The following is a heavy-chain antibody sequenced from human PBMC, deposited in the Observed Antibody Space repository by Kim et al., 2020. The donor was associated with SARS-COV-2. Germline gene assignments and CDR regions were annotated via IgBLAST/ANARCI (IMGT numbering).Heavy chain of an antibody. CDR2: IYSGGSK. CDR3: ARVGYKDAFAI. Sequence: GGSLRLSCAASGFTVSSNSMSWVRQAPGKGLGSVAVIYSGGSKYYADSVKGRFTISRNNTKNTLYLQMNSLRAEDTAVYYCARVGYKDAFAIWGQGTMVTVPS. D-gene: IGHD3-22*01. CDR1: GFTVSSNS. J-gene: IGHJ3*02. V-gene: IGHV3-53*01.